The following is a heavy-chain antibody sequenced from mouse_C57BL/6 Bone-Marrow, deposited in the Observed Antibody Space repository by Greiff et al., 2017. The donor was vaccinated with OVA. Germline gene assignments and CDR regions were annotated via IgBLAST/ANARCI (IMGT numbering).Heavy chain of an antibody. J-gene: IGHJ2*01. V-gene: IGHV5-9-1*02. CDR2: ISSGGDYI. D-gene: IGHD2-1*01. CDR1: GFTFSSYA. Sequence: VQLKESGEGLVKPGGSLKLSCAASGFTFSSYAMSWVRQTPEKRLEWVAYISSGGDYIYYADTVKGRFTISRDNARNTLYLQMSSLKSEDTAMYYCTSFIYYGNLYYFDYWGQGTTLTVSS. CDR3: TSFIYYGNLYYFDY.